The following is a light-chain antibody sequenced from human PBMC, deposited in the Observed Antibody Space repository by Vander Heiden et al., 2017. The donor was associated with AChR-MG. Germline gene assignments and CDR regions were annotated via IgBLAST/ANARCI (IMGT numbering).Light chain of an antibody. CDR3: QQSYRTPLT. Sequence: DIQMTQSPSSLSASVGDRVTITCRASQNISSYLNWYQQRPGKAPKLLIYATSNLQSGVPSRFTGSGSGTDFTLTISSLQPEDFATCYCQQSYRTPLTFGHGTRLEIK. CDR1: QNISSY. V-gene: IGKV1-39*01. CDR2: ATS. J-gene: IGKJ5*01.